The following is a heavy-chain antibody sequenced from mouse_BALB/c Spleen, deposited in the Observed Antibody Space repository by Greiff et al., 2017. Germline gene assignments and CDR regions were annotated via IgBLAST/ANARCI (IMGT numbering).Heavy chain of an antibody. CDR1: GFTFSSYA. D-gene: IGHD1-1*01. Sequence: EVKLVESGGGLVKPGGSLKLSCAASGFTFSSYAMSWVRQTPEKRLEWVASISSGGSTYYPDSVKGRFTISRDNARNILYLQMSSLRSEDTAMYYCARDYGSSYVFAYWGQGTLVTVSA. J-gene: IGHJ3*01. CDR2: ISSGGST. V-gene: IGHV5-6-5*01. CDR3: ARDYGSSYVFAY.